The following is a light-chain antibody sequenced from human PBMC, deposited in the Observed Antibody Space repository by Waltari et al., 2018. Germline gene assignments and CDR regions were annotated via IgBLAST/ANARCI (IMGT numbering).Light chain of an antibody. CDR2: DVS. CDR3: NSYAGSSHVV. V-gene: IGLV2-8*01. Sequence: QSALTQPPSASGSPGQSVTISCTGTNSDVGAYNHVSWYQQHPGKAPKLIIYDVSKRPSGVRYRFSGSKSGNTASLTVSGLQADDEADYYCNSYAGSSHVVFGGGTTLTVL. CDR1: NSDVGAYNH. J-gene: IGLJ2*01.